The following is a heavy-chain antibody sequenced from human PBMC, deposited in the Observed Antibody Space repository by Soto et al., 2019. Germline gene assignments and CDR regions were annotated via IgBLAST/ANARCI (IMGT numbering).Heavy chain of an antibody. CDR3: ARERDYDILTGYETYYYYGMDV. J-gene: IGHJ6*02. V-gene: IGHV1-46*01. D-gene: IGHD3-9*01. CDR2: INPSGGST. CDR1: GYTFTSYY. Sequence: QVQLVQSGAEVKKPGASVKVSCKASGYTFTSYYMHWVRQAPGQGLEWMGIINPSGGSTSYAQKFQGRGTMTRDTSTSTVYRELSSLRSEDTAVYYCARERDYDILTGYETYYYYGMDVWGQGTTVTVSS.